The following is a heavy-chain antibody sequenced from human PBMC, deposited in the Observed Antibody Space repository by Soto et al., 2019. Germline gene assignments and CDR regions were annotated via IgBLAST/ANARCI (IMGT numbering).Heavy chain of an antibody. CDR3: AKAWMVYAIVTTEPYWYFDL. Sequence: EVQLLESGGGLVQPGGSLRLSCAASGFTFSSYAMSWVRQAPGKGLEWVSAISGSGGSTYYADSVKGRFTISRDNSKNTLYRQMNSLRDEDTAVYYCAKAWMVYAIVTTEPYWYFDLWGRGTLVTVSS. V-gene: IGHV3-23*01. D-gene: IGHD2-8*01. CDR1: GFTFSSYA. CDR2: ISGSGGST. J-gene: IGHJ2*01.